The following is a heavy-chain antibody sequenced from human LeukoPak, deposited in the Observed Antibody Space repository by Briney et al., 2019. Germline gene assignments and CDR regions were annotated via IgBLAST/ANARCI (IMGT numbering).Heavy chain of an antibody. D-gene: IGHD3-10*01. CDR1: GYTFTSYD. V-gene: IGHV1-8*01. CDR2: MNPNSGNT. J-gene: IGHJ4*02. Sequence: ASVKVSCKASGYTFTSYDINWVRQATGQGLEWMGWMNPNSGNTGYAQKFQGRVTMTRNTSISTAYMELSSLRSEDTAVYYCARDSGSSYGSGSYGLRSWGQGTLVTVSS. CDR3: ARDSGSSYGSGSYGLRS.